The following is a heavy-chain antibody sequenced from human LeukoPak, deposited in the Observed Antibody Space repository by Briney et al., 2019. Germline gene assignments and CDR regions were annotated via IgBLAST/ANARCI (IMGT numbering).Heavy chain of an antibody. CDR2: INHSGST. V-gene: IGHV4-34*01. Sequence: SETLSLTCAVYGGSFSGYYWSWIRQPPGKGLEWIAEINHSGSTNYNPSLKSRVTMSVDTSRYQFSLNLSSVTAADTAVYYCARHPRYGSGSSRFDYWGQGTLVTVSS. CDR3: ARHPRYGSGSSRFDY. J-gene: IGHJ4*02. D-gene: IGHD3-10*01. CDR1: GGSFSGYY.